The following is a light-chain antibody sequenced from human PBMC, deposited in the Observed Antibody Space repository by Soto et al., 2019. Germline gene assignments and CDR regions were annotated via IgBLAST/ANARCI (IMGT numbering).Light chain of an antibody. Sequence: DIQMTQSPSSLSASVGDRATITCRASQDISTYLNWYQQKPGKAPKLLIYDASSLQSGVPSRFSGSGSGTDFSLTISSLQPEDFGTYYCQQSFSTLSWTFGQGTRVEIK. J-gene: IGKJ1*01. CDR3: QQSFSTLSWT. CDR1: QDISTY. CDR2: DAS. V-gene: IGKV1-39*01.